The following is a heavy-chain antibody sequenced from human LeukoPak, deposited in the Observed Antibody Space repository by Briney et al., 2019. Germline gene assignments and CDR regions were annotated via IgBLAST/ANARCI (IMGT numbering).Heavy chain of an antibody. V-gene: IGHV4-39*07. Sequence: PSETLSLTCNVSGGSIRSSCFFWGWIRQSPGKGLEWLGNIFYSGITYDNPSLKSRVTMSVDASKNQFSLKLNSVTAADTAVYYCAKTIGGNAKGGSPYFDSWGQGTLVTVSS. J-gene: IGHJ4*02. CDR3: AKTIGGNAKGGSPYFDS. CDR2: IFYSGIT. D-gene: IGHD1-26*01. CDR1: GGSIRSSCFF.